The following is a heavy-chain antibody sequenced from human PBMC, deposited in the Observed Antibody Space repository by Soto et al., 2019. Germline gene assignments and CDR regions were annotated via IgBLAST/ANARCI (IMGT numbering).Heavy chain of an antibody. D-gene: IGHD5-18*01. CDR3: ARGRGYSYGIDY. CDR1: GGPISSCDHY. J-gene: IGHJ4*02. V-gene: IGHV4-30-4*01. CDR2: ISYGGTT. Sequence: SEALSLTCTVSGGPISSCDHYWSWIRQPPGKGLESIVYISYGGTTYYNPSLQSRITISVDTSKNQFSLKLTSVTAADTAIYYCARGRGYSYGIDYWGQGTLVTVSS.